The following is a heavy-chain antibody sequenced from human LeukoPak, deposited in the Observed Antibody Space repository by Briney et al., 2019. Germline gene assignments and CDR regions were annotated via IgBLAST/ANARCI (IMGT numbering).Heavy chain of an antibody. J-gene: IGHJ3*02. CDR3: ARYYGGRAGRAFDI. CDR1: GGSISSSSYY. D-gene: IGHD4-23*01. Sequence: PSETLSLTCTVSGGSISSSSYYWGWIRQPPGKGLEWIGSIYYSGSTYYNPSLKSRVTISVDTSKNQFSLKLSSVTAADTAVYYCARYYGGRAGRAFDIWGQGTMVTVSS. CDR2: IYYSGST. V-gene: IGHV4-39*07.